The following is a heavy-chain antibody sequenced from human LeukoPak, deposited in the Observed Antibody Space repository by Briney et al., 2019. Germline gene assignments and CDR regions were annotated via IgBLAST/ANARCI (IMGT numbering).Heavy chain of an antibody. CDR3: AREFDIAVADY. D-gene: IGHD6-19*01. J-gene: IGHJ4*02. Sequence: ASVKVSCKASGYTFTGYFMHWVRQAPGQGLEWMGWINPNSGGTNYAQKFQGRVTMTRDTSISTAYMELSRLRSDDTAVYYGAREFDIAVADYWGQGTLVTVSS. CDR1: GYTFTGYF. CDR2: INPNSGGT. V-gene: IGHV1-2*02.